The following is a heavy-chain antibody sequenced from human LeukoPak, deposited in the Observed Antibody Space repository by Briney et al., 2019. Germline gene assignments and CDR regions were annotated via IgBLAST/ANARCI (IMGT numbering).Heavy chain of an antibody. CDR3: ARIAVAGTLGDLDY. J-gene: IGHJ4*02. D-gene: IGHD6-19*01. CDR1: GFTFDDYG. CDR2: INWNGGRT. V-gene: IGHV3-20*04. Sequence: GGSLRLSCAASGFTFDDYGMSWVRQAPGKGLEWVSGINWNGGRTGYADSVKGRFTISRDNAKNSLYLQMNSLRAEDTALYYCARIAVAGTLGDLDYWGQGTLVTVSS.